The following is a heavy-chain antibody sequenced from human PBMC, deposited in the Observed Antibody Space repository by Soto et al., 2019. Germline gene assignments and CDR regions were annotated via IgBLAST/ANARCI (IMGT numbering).Heavy chain of an antibody. CDR2: ISAYNGNT. V-gene: IGHV1-18*01. CDR1: GYTFTSYG. J-gene: IGHJ3*02. CDR3: ARDQGSGIWYYGRERKGAFAI. D-gene: IGHD6-13*01. Sequence: QVPLVQSGAEVKKPGASVKVSCKASGYTFTSYGISWVRQAPGQGLEWMGWISAYNGNTNYAQKLQGRVTLTTDTSTSTAYMELRSRRSDDTAVYYCARDQGSGIWYYGRERKGAFAIWGQGTMVTVSS.